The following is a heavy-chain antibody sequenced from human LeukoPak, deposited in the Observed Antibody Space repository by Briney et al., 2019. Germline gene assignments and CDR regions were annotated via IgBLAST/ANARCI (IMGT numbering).Heavy chain of an antibody. CDR1: GGSISSHY. Sequence: PSETLSLTCSVSGGSISSHYWSWIRQPPGKGLEWIGYIYYGGSTYSNPSLKGRVTISSDTSKNQFSLKLTSVTAADTAVYYCARSSVSGTYSGGYWGQGILVTVSS. J-gene: IGHJ4*02. D-gene: IGHD3-10*01. CDR3: ARSSVSGTYSGGY. CDR2: IYYGGST. V-gene: IGHV4-59*08.